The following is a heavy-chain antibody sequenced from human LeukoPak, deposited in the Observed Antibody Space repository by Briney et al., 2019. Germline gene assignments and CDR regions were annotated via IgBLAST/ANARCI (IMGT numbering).Heavy chain of an antibody. J-gene: IGHJ3*02. D-gene: IGHD4-17*01. CDR1: GGSFSGYY. V-gene: IGHV4-34*01. CDR2: INHSGST. CDR3: ARVGYGDDGDAFDI. Sequence: PETLSLACAVYGGSFSGYYWSWIRQPPGKGLEWIGEINHSGSTNYNPSLKSRVTISVDTSKNQFSLKLSSVTAADTAVYYCARVGYGDDGDAFDIWGQGTMVTVSS.